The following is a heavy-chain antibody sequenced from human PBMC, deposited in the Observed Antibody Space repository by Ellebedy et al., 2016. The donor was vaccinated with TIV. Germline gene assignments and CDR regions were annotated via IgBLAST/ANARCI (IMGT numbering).Heavy chain of an antibody. J-gene: IGHJ6*02. V-gene: IGHV3-33*01. CDR2: IWYDGGSK. D-gene: IGHD5-24*01. CDR3: ARDAGWRTSPYGIDV. CDR1: GFSFSDYG. Sequence: GGSLRLXXAASGFSFSDYGMHWVRQAPGKYLEWVAVIWYDGGSKYYADSVKGRFSISRDKSKMYLQMNSLRAEDTAVYCCARDAGWRTSPYGIDVWGQGTTVTVSS.